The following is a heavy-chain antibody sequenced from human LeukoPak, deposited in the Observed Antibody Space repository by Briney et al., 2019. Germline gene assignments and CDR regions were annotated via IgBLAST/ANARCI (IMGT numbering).Heavy chain of an antibody. J-gene: IGHJ4*02. CDR2: ISHDGSNK. V-gene: IGHV3-30*18. D-gene: IGHD6-6*01. CDR3: AKSPISSSRGYYFDY. Sequence: GGSLRLSCAASGFTFSSYAMHWVRQAPGKGLEWVAVISHDGSNKYYADSVKGRFTISRDNSKNTLYLQMYSLRAEDTAVYYCAKSPISSSRGYYFDYWGQGTLVTVSS. CDR1: GFTFSSYA.